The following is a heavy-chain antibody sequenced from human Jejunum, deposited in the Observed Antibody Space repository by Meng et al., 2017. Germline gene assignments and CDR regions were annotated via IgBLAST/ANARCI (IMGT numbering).Heavy chain of an antibody. J-gene: IGHJ4*02. CDR2: INSNSGGT. Sequence: QVQVDQAGAEVKKPGASVKVSCKAPGLTFTGHHMHWVRQVPGQGFEWMGRINSNSGGTNYAQKFKGRLTMTSDYMELSRLTSDDTAVHYCARVPYNYDNGGYYYRWGQGTLVTVSS. V-gene: IGHV1-2*06. D-gene: IGHD3-22*01. CDR1: GLTFTGHH. CDR3: ARVPYNYDNGGYYYR.